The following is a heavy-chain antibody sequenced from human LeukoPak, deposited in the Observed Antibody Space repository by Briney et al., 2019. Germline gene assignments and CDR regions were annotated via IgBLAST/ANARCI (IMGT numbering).Heavy chain of an antibody. D-gene: IGHD5-18*01. Sequence: AASVKVSCKVSGYTLTELSMHWVRQAPGKGLEWMGGFDPEDGETIYAQKFQGRVTMTEDTSTDTAYMELSSLRSEDTAVYYCATSNGYSYGTSNWGQGILVTVSS. CDR3: ATSNGYSYGTSN. J-gene: IGHJ4*02. CDR1: GYTLTELS. V-gene: IGHV1-24*01. CDR2: FDPEDGET.